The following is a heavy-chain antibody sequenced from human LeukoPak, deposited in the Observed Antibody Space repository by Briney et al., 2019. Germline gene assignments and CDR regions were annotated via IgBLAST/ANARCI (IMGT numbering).Heavy chain of an antibody. V-gene: IGHV4-59*01. CDR1: GDSMNDYY. Sequence: SETLSLTCTVSGDSMNDYYWTWIRQPPGKGLEWIGYVHYSGSTNYNPSLKSRVTISLDTSKNQFSLKLSSVTAADTAVYYCAREPRIVVVPAAILGAFDIWGQGTMVTVSS. J-gene: IGHJ3*02. D-gene: IGHD2-2*01. CDR3: AREPRIVVVPAAILGAFDI. CDR2: VHYSGST.